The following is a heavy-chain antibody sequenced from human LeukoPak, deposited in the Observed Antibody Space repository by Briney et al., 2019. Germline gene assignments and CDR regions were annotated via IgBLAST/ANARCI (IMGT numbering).Heavy chain of an antibody. V-gene: IGHV1-18*01. CDR2: ISAYNGNT. CDR1: GYTFTSYD. J-gene: IGHJ5*02. CDR3: ARDLGSGPSNWFDP. Sequence: ASVKVSCKASGYTFTSYDINWVRQAPGQGLEWMGWISAYNGNTNYAQKLQGRVTMTTDTSTSTAYMELRSLRSDDTAVYYCARDLGSGPSNWFDPWGQGTLVTVSS. D-gene: IGHD6-19*01.